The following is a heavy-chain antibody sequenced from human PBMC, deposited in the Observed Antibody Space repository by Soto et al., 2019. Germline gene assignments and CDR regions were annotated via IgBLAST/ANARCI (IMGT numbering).Heavy chain of an antibody. D-gene: IGHD3-10*01. J-gene: IGHJ5*02. CDR3: TPLGLWFGTNWFDP. Sequence: PAGSLRLSCGASGFTVSNAWRSWVRQAPGKGLEWVGRIKSKTDGGTTDYAAPVKGRFTISSDDSKNTLYLQMNSLKTEDTAVYYCTPLGLWFGTNWFDPWGQGT. V-gene: IGHV3-15*01. CDR1: GFTVSNAW. CDR2: IKSKTDGGTT.